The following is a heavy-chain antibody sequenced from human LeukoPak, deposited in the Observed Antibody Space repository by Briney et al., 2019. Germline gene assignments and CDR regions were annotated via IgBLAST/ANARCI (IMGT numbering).Heavy chain of an antibody. D-gene: IGHD2-2*01. CDR2: IDYSGST. J-gene: IGHJ4*02. V-gene: IGHV4-39*07. CDR3: ARDSCSSTSCRKKFDN. Sequence: PSETLSLTCTVSGDSISSANYYWGWVRQPPGKGLEWIGSIDYSGSTYYNPSLKSRVTISVETSKVQFSLKLSSVTAADTAVYYCARDSCSSTSCRKKFDNWGQGTLVTVSS. CDR1: GDSISSANYY.